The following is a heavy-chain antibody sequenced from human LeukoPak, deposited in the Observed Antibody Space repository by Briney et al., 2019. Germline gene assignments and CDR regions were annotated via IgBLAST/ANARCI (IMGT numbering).Heavy chain of an antibody. D-gene: IGHD1-26*01. V-gene: IGHV3-7*01. CDR2: IKEDGSAK. CDR3: ARDSIRSSGSSDY. CDR1: GFTFSTSW. Sequence: GGSLRLSCVDSGFTFSTSWMAWVRQAPGKGLEWVANIKEDGSAKNYVGSVKGRFTVSRDNAKNTLYLQMNSLRVEDTAVYYCARDSIRSSGSSDYWGQGTLVTVSS. J-gene: IGHJ4*02.